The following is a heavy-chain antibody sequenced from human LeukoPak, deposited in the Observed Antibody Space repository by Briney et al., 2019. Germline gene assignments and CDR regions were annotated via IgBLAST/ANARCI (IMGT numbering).Heavy chain of an antibody. CDR3: ARPRALWFGDPRGADAFDI. CDR2: INPNTAGT. CDR1: GYTFTAYY. J-gene: IGHJ3*02. D-gene: IGHD3-10*01. Sequence: ASVQVSCKASGYTFTAYYIHWVRQAPGQGLEWMGWINPNTAGTNYAQKFQGWVTMTRDTSISTAYMELSRLRSDDTAVYYCARPRALWFGDPRGADAFDIWGQGTMVTVSS. V-gene: IGHV1-2*04.